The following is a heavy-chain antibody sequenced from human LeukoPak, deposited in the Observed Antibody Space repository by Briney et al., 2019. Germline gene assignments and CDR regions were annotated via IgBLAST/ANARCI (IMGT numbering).Heavy chain of an antibody. V-gene: IGHV4-61*02. J-gene: IGHJ4*02. D-gene: IGHD3-22*01. CDR1: GGSISSGSYY. CDR2: IYTSGST. Sequence: SETLSLTCTVSGGSISSGSYYWSWIRQPAGKGLEWIGRIYTSGSTNYNPSLKSRVTISVDTSKNQFSLKLSSVTAADTAVYYCARGLSGYKYYFDYWGQGTLVTVSS. CDR3: ARGLSGYKYYFDY.